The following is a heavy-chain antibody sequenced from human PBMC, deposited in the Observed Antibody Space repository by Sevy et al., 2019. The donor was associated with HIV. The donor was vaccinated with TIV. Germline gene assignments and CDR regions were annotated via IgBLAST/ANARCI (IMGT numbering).Heavy chain of an antibody. CDR3: ARGYSYGLYYYYGMDV. J-gene: IGHJ6*02. CDR1: GYTFTSYA. D-gene: IGHD5-18*01. V-gene: IGHV7-4-1*02. CDR2: INTNTGNP. Sequence: ASVKVSCKASGYTFTSYAMNWVRQAPGQGLEWMGWINTNTGNPTYAQGFTGRFVFSLDTSVSTAYLQISSLKAEDTAVYYCARGYSYGLYYYYGMDVWGQGTTVTVSS.